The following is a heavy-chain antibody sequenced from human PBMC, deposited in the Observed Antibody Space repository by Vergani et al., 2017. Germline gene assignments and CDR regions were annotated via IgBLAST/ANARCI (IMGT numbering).Heavy chain of an antibody. J-gene: IGHJ6*02. D-gene: IGHD3-10*01. CDR3: ARGTSTQPKYGSGSSYYYYYGMDV. CDR2: ISAYNGNT. Sequence: QVQLVQSGAEVKKPGASVQVSCKASGYTFTSYGISWVRQAPGQGLEWMGWISAYNGNTNYAQKLQGRVTMTTDTSTSTAYMELRSLRSDDTAVYYCARGTSTQPKYGSGSSYYYYYGMDVWGQGTTVTVSS. V-gene: IGHV1-18*01. CDR1: GYTFTSYG.